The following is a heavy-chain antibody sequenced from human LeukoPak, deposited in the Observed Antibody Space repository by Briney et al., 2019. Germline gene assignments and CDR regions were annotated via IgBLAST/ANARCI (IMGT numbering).Heavy chain of an antibody. CDR1: GFTFSSHG. Sequence: PGRSLRLSCAAPGFTFSSHGMPRVRQAPGKGLAWVAVIWYDGRNKYYADSVKGRFTISRDNSKNTLYLQMNSLRAEDTAVYYCAKDDGLDYWGQGTLVTVSS. CDR2: IWYDGRNK. J-gene: IGHJ4*02. V-gene: IGHV3-33*06. CDR3: AKDDGLDY.